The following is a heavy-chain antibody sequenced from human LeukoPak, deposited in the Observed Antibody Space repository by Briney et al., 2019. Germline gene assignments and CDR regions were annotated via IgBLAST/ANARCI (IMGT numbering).Heavy chain of an antibody. V-gene: IGHV1-69*05. J-gene: IGHJ4*02. CDR3: ARDLDSGSYYFDY. D-gene: IGHD1-26*01. CDR2: IIRIFGTA. CDR1: GGTFSSYA. Sequence: SSVKVSCKASGGTFSSYAISWVRQAPGQGLEWTGRIIRIFGTANYAQKFQGRVTITTDESTSTAYMELSSLRSEDTAVYYCARDLDSGSYYFDYWGQGTLVTVSS.